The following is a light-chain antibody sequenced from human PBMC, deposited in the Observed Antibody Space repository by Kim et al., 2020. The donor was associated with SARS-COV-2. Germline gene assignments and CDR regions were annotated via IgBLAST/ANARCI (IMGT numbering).Light chain of an antibody. CDR3: QQYSTSIPYT. CDR2: GAS. J-gene: IGKJ2*01. V-gene: IGKV3-20*01. CDR1: QSVSRTY. Sequence: EIVLTQSPGTLSLSPGERATLSCRASQSVSRTYLAWYQQKPGQAPGLLIYGASTRATGVPDRFSGSGSGTDFTLTISRLEPEDFAVYYCQQYSTSIPYTFGQGTKLEI.